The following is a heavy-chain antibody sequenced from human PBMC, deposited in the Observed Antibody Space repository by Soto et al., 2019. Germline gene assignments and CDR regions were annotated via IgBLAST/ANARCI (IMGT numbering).Heavy chain of an antibody. CDR3: ASDDYYYDSSGYYSLFY. CDR1: GGTFSSYA. CDR2: IIPIFGTA. D-gene: IGHD3-22*01. Sequence: QVQLVQSGAEVKKPGSSVKVSCKASGGTFSSYAISWVRQAPGQGLEWMGGIIPIFGTANYAQKFQGRVTITADESTSTGYMELSSLRSEDTAVYYCASDDYYYDSSGYYSLFYWGQGTLVTVSS. J-gene: IGHJ4*02. V-gene: IGHV1-69*12.